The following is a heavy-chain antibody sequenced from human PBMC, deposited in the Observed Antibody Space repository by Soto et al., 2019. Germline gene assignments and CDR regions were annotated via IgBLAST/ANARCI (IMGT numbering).Heavy chain of an antibody. Sequence: SETLSLTCAVSGGSFTSNNWWTWVRQPPGQGLEWIGEIYRTGSTNYNPSLKSRVTISLDKSENQFSLKVTSLTAADTAVYYCASRDPGTSVDFWGRGTLVTVSS. J-gene: IGHJ4*02. CDR1: GGSFTSNNW. CDR3: ASRDPGTSVDF. V-gene: IGHV4-4*02. D-gene: IGHD1-7*01. CDR2: IYRTGST.